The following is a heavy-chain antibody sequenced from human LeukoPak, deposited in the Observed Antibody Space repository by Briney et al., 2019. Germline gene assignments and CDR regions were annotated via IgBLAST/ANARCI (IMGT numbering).Heavy chain of an antibody. CDR1: GFTFSSYA. J-gene: IGHJ6*02. CDR2: ISSNGGST. CDR3: VKGTYYHYWYGMDV. Sequence: GGSLRLSCSASGFTFSSYAMHWVRQAPGKGLVYVSAISSNGGSTYYADSVKGRFTISRDNFKNTLYLQMSSLRAEDTAVYYCVKGTYYHYWYGMDVWGQGTTVTVSS. V-gene: IGHV3-64D*09.